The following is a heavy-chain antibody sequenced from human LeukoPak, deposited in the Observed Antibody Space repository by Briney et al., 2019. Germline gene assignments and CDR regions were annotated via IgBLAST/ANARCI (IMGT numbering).Heavy chain of an antibody. V-gene: IGHV4-59*08. D-gene: IGHD4/OR15-4a*01. CDR3: ARRLSPGAFDI. Sequence: SETLSLTCTVSGGSISSYYWSWIRQPPGQGLEWIGYIYYSGSTNYNPSLKSRVTISVDTSKNQFSLKLSSVTAADTAVYYCARRLSPGAFDIWGQGTMVTVSS. J-gene: IGHJ3*02. CDR2: IYYSGST. CDR1: GGSISSYY.